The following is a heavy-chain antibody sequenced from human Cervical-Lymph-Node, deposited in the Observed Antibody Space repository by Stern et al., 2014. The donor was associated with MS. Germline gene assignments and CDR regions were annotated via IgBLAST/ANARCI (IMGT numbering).Heavy chain of an antibody. CDR3: ATVWM. D-gene: IGHD1-1*01. CDR2: ISSSRSII. Sequence: EVQLVESGGGLVHPGGSLRLSCVASGFTFSSYTMNWVRQAQGRGLGWVSYISSSRSIISYADSVKGRFTISRDNAKNSLYLQMNSLRDEDTAVYFCATVWMWGQGTLVTVSS. J-gene: IGHJ4*02. CDR1: GFTFSSYT. V-gene: IGHV3-48*02.